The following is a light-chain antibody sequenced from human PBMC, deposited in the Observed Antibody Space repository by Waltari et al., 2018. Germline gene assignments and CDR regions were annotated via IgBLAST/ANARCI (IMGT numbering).Light chain of an antibody. J-gene: IGLJ1*01. CDR2: NVS. CDR3: TAHGPGSATI. CDR1: SSDIGAFKY. V-gene: IGLV2-14*03. Sequence: QSAVTQPVSVSGSPGQSITLSCAGSSSDIGAFKYVSWYQQHPGDAPKVIMNNVSERPSGVSNRCSGSKSGNTASLTISGLQTEDEADYYCTAHGPGSATIFGTGTRVSVL.